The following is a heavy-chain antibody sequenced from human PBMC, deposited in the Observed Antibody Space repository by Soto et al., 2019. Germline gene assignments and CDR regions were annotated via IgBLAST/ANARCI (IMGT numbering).Heavy chain of an antibody. Sequence: ESLKISCKRSGFTFSTYWIAWVRQMHGKGLEWMGIIYPGDSASSYSPSFQGQVTISADKSINTAYLHWSSLKASATAIYNSAKNEGYGGTSSGSNFDYWGQGTLVTVSS. CDR3: AKNEGYGGTSSGSNFDY. J-gene: IGHJ4*02. CDR1: GFTFSTYW. V-gene: IGHV5-51*01. CDR2: IYPGDSAS. D-gene: IGHD2-15*01.